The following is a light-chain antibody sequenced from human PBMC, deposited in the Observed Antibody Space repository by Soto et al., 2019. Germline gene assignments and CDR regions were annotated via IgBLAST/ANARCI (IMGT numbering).Light chain of an antibody. V-gene: IGKV3-20*01. CDR2: GAS. Sequence: EILFTQSPGTLSLSPGERATLSCRASQSVSNNYLAWYQQKPGEAPRLLIYGASNRATGIPDRLSGSGSGTDFTLTIRRLEPEDFAVYYCQQYGNSRTFGQGTKVDIK. J-gene: IGKJ1*01. CDR1: QSVSNNY. CDR3: QQYGNSRT.